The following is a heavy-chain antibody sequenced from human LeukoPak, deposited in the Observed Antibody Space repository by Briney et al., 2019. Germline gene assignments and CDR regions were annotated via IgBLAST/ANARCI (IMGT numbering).Heavy chain of an antibody. J-gene: IGHJ5*02. CDR3: APTYYDFWSGYYDGWFDP. CDR2: IIPILGIA. D-gene: IGHD3-3*01. V-gene: IGHV1-69*02. Sequence: GSSVKVSCKASGGTFSSYTISWVRQAPAQGLEWMGRIIPILGIANYAQKFQGRVTITADKSTSTAYMELSSLRSEDTAVYYCAPTYYDFWSGYYDGWFDPWGQGTLVTVSS. CDR1: GGTFSSYT.